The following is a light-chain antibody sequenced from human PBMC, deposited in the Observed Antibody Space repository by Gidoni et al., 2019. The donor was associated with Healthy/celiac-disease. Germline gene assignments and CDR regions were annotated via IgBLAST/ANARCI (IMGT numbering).Light chain of an antibody. V-gene: IGLV1-51*01. CDR3: GTWDSSLSPL. Sequence: QSVLTRPPSVSAAPGQKVTISCSGSSSNIGNNYVSWYQQLPGTAPKLLIYDNNKRPSGIPDRFSGSKSGTSATLGITGLQTGDEADYYCGTWDSSLSPLFGGGTKLTVL. J-gene: IGLJ2*01. CDR2: DNN. CDR1: SSNIGNNY.